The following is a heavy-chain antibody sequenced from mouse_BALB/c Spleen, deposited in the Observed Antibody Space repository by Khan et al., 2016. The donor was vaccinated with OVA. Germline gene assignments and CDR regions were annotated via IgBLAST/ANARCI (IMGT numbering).Heavy chain of an antibody. Sequence: EVQLQEPGPGLVKPSQSLSLTCTVTGYSITSDYAWNWIRQFPGNKLEWMGYISYSGSTSYNPSLKSRISITRDTSKNQFFLQLNSVTTGDTATYYCARRAYYANWYFDVWGAGTTVTVSS. D-gene: IGHD1-1*02. CDR1: GYSITSDYA. CDR3: ARRAYYANWYFDV. V-gene: IGHV3-2*02. CDR2: ISYSGST. J-gene: IGHJ1*01.